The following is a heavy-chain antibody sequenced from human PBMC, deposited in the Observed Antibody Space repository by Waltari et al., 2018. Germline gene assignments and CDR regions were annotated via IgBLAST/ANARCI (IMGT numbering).Heavy chain of an antibody. V-gene: IGHV4-39*01. CDR1: GVSITSNSNY. Sequence: QLQLQESGPRLVRPADTLSLICRATGVSITSNSNYWAWIRQSPGQGLEWIGTVSYSGTTYISPSLKSRVSVSRDTSKNQVSLILGSVTAADMAVYYCATYIGASVGTAAFDVWGQGTMVTVSS. J-gene: IGHJ3*01. D-gene: IGHD5-12*01. CDR3: ATYIGASVGTAAFDV. CDR2: VSYSGTT.